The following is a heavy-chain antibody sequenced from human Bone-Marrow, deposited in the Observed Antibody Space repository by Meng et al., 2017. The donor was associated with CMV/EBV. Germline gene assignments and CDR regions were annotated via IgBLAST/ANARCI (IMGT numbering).Heavy chain of an antibody. D-gene: IGHD3-3*01. CDR1: GYTFTGYY. J-gene: IGHJ6*02. CDR3: ARGAYYDFWSGYYNYYYGMDV. CDR2: INPSGGST. V-gene: IGHV1-46*01. Sequence: ASVKVSCKASGYTFTGYYMHWVRQAPGQGLEWMGIINPSGGSTSYAQKFQGRVTMPRDTSTSTVYMELSSLRSEDTAVYYCARGAYYDFWSGYYNYYYGMDVWGQGTTVTVSS.